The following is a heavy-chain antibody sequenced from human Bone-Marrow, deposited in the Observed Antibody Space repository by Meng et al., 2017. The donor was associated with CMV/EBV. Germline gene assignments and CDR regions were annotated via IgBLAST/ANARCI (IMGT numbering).Heavy chain of an antibody. Sequence: GGSLRLSCAASGFKFDEYGMSWVRQVPGKGLEWVSGINWKGETDKLDSVKGRFTISRDNAKNSLYLQMNSLNAEDTVLYYCARDALRWEVLRGAFDIWGQGTMVTVSS. J-gene: IGHJ3*02. CDR2: INWKGET. CDR1: GFKFDEYG. CDR3: ARDALRWEVLRGAFDI. V-gene: IGHV3-20*04. D-gene: IGHD1-26*01.